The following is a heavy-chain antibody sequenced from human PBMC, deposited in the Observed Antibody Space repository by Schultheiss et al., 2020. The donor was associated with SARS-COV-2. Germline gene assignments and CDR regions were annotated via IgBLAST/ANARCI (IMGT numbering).Heavy chain of an antibody. Sequence: GGSLRLSCAGSGFSFSTYRMNWVRQAPGKGLVWVSRINSDGRSTSYADSVKGRFIISRDNAKNTLHVQMNSLRVEDTAVYYCVRDWVYCGGGSCHSLGQMDVWGEGTTVTVSS. J-gene: IGHJ6*04. CDR2: INSDGRST. D-gene: IGHD2-15*01. CDR1: GFSFSTYR. V-gene: IGHV3-74*01. CDR3: VRDWVYCGGGSCHSLGQMDV.